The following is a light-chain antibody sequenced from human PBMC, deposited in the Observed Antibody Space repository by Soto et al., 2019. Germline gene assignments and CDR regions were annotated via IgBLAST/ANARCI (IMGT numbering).Light chain of an antibody. J-gene: IGKJ1*01. V-gene: IGKV1-5*01. CDR1: QSINSW. Sequence: DTQMTPSPSTLSASVGHRGTITCRASQSINSWLAWYQQKPGKAPKLLIYDASSLESGVPSRFSGSGSGTEFTLTISSLQPDDFATYYCQQSYSTPWTFGQGTKVDIK. CDR2: DAS. CDR3: QQSYSTPWT.